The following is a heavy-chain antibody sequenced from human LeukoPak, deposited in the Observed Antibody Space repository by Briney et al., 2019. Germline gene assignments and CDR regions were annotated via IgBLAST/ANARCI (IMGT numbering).Heavy chain of an antibody. CDR2: INHSGST. CDR3: ARDRYCSSTSCYRWFDP. J-gene: IGHJ5*02. CDR1: GGSFSGYY. D-gene: IGHD2-2*01. V-gene: IGHV4-34*01. Sequence: PSETLSLTCAVYGGSFSGYYWSWIRQPPGKGLEWIGEINHSGSTNYNPSLKSRVTISVDTSKNQFSLKLSSVTAADTAVYYCARDRYCSSTSCYRWFDPWGQGTLVTVSS.